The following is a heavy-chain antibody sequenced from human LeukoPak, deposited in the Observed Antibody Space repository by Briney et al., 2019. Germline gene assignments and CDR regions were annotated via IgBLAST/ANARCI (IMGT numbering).Heavy chain of an antibody. CDR3: ARGDLGRSGGVYKI. Sequence: ASVKVSCKASGYTFTGYYMHWVRQAPGQGLEWMGRINPNSGGTNYAQKFQGRVTMTRDTSISTAYMELSSLRSEDTAVYYCARGDLGRSGGVYKIWGQGTLVTVSS. D-gene: IGHD2-8*02. V-gene: IGHV1-2*06. CDR2: INPNSGGT. J-gene: IGHJ4*02. CDR1: GYTFTGYY.